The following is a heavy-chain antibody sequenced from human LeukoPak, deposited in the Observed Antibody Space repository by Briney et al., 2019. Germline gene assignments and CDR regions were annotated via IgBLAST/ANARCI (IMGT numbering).Heavy chain of an antibody. CDR1: GYTFTSYG. D-gene: IGHD3-22*01. CDR3: ARDDAYFRYDSSGHYSGY. Sequence: ASVKVSCKASGYTFTSYGISWVRQAPGQGLEWMGWISAYNGNTNYAQKLQGRVTMTTDTSTSTAYMELRSLRSDDTAVYYCARDDAYFRYDSSGHYSGYWGQGTLVTVSS. CDR2: ISAYNGNT. J-gene: IGHJ4*02. V-gene: IGHV1-18*01.